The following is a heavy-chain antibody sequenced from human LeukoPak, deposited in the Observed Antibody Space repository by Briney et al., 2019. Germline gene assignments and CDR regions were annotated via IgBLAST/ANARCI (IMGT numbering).Heavy chain of an antibody. J-gene: IGHJ6*02. CDR3: ARWAYYDFWSGYSAYYGMDV. CDR2: ISAYNGNT. D-gene: IGHD3-3*01. Sequence: ASVEVSCKASGYTFTSYGISWVRQAPGQGLEWMGWISAYNGNTNYAQKLQGRVTMTTDTSTSTAYMELRSLRSDDTAVYYCARWAYYDFWSGYSAYYGMDVWGQGTTVTVSS. V-gene: IGHV1-18*01. CDR1: GYTFTSYG.